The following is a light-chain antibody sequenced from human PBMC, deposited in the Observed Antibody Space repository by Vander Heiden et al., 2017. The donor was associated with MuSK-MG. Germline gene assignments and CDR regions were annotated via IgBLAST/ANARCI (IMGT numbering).Light chain of an antibody. CDR3: AAWDDSLSGVV. CDR2: RNN. CDR1: SSNIGSNY. V-gene: IGLV1-47*03. J-gene: IGLJ2*01. Sequence: QSVLTQPPSASGTPGQRVTISCSGSSSNIGSNYVYWYQQITGTAPKLLRYRNNQRPSGVPDRFSGSKSGTSASLAISGLWSEDEADYYCAAWDDSLSGVVFGGGTKLTVL.